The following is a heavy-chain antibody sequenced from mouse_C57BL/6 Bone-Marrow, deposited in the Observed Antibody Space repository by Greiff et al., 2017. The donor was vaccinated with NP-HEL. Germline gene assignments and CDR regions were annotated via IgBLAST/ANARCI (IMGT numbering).Heavy chain of an antibody. V-gene: IGHV1-9*01. CDR2: ILPGSGST. CDR3: AREGENAMDY. J-gene: IGHJ4*01. Sequence: VKLQESGAELMKPGASVKLSCKATGYTFTGYWIEWVKQRPGHGLEWIGEILPGSGSTNYNDKFKGKATFTADTSSNTAYMQLSSLTTEDSAIYYCAREGENAMDYWGQGTSVTVSS. CDR1: GYTFTGYW.